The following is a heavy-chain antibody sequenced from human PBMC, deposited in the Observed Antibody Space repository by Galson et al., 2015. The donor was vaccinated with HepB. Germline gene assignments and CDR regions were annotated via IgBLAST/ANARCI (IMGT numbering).Heavy chain of an antibody. D-gene: IGHD3-22*01. CDR3: ARATVHYYDSSGYPPDY. CDR2: ISSSSFYI. V-gene: IGHV3-21*01. J-gene: IGHJ4*02. CDR1: GFTFSSYS. Sequence: SLRLSCAASGFTFSSYSMNWVRQAPGKGLEWVSSISSSSFYIYYADSVKGRFTISRDNAKNSLYLQMKSLRAEDTAVYYCARATVHYYDSSGYPPDYWGQGTLVTVSS.